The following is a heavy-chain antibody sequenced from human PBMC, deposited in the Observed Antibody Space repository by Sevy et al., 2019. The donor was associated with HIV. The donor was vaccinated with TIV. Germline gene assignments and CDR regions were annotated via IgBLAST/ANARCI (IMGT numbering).Heavy chain of an antibody. CDR2: ITWNGAST. V-gene: IGHV3-20*04. Sequence: GGSLRLSCAASGFTFDDYAMNWVRQVPGKGLEWVSGITWNGASTNYADSVKGRFTISRDNAENSLYLQMNSLRVDDTAFYFCARDREDFTHSPYHCFDSWGRGTLVTVSS. CDR1: GFTFDDYA. D-gene: IGHD1-26*01. J-gene: IGHJ5*01. CDR3: ARDREDFTHSPYHCFDS.